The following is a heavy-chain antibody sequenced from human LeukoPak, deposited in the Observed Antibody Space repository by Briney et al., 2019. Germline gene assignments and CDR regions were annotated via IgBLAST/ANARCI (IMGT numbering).Heavy chain of an antibody. V-gene: IGHV5-51*01. Sequence: PGDSLKISCKGAGDTFAAYGSGWVRQVPGKGLEWMGGIYPGDARTSYYTSFQGQLTTSADKSISTPYLQWRSPKASAAAMYYCACRKFTTPRSDPWGQGTLVTVSS. D-gene: IGHD1-14*01. CDR3: ACRKFTTPRSDP. J-gene: IGHJ5*02. CDR1: GDTFAAYG. CDR2: IYPGDART.